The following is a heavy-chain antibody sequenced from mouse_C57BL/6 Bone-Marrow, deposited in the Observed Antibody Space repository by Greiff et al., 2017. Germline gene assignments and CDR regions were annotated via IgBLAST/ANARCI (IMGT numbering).Heavy chain of an antibody. CDR2: IDPENGDT. D-gene: IGHD2-3*01. CDR1: GFNIKDDY. V-gene: IGHV14-4*01. J-gene: IGHJ4*01. CDR3: TLIYDGYYLSMDY. Sequence: EVQLQQSGAELVRPGASVKLSCTASGFNIKDDYMHWVKQRPEQGLEWIGWIDPENGDTEYASKFQGKATITADTSSNTAYLQLSSLTSEDTAVYYCTLIYDGYYLSMDYWGQGTSVTVSS.